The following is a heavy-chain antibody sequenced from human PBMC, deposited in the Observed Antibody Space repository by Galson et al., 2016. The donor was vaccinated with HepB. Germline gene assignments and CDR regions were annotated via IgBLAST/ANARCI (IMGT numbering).Heavy chain of an antibody. J-gene: IGHJ3*01. CDR1: GWSFTGSY. CDR2: INQSRSS. CDR3: ASDPPTPGPSAAFDL. D-gene: IGHD1-14*01. V-gene: IGHV4-34*01. Sequence: SETLSPTCVVSGWSFTGSYCCCIRRPPARGLEWMGGINQSRSSSVYPPLRSRVTTSVDASKNHFSLKLTSVTAADTAVYYCASDPPTPGPSAAFDLWGHGTVVTVSS.